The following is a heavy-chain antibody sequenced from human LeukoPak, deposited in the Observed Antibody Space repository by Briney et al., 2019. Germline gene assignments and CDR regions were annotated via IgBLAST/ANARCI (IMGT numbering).Heavy chain of an antibody. Sequence: SETLSLTCTVSGGSISSYYWSWIRQPPGKGLEWIGYIYYSGSTNYNPSLKSRVTISVDTSKNQFSLKLRSVTAADTAVYYCARGEGRSWGQGPLVTVSS. J-gene: IGHJ4*02. CDR2: IYYSGST. V-gene: IGHV4-59*01. D-gene: IGHD2-15*01. CDR3: ARGEGRS. CDR1: GGSISSYY.